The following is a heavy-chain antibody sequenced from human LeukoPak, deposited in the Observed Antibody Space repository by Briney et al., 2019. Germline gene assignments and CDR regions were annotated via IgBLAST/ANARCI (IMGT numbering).Heavy chain of an antibody. CDR3: AKPGQWRYNWFDP. J-gene: IGHJ5*02. D-gene: IGHD6-19*01. CDR1: GFTFSSYA. V-gene: IGHV3-23*01. Sequence: QSGGSLRLSCAASGFTFSSYAMSWVRQAPGKGLEWVSAISGSGGSTYYADSVKGRFTISRDNSKNTLYPQMNSLKAEDTAVYYCAKPGQWRYNWFDPWGQGTLVTVSS. CDR2: ISGSGGST.